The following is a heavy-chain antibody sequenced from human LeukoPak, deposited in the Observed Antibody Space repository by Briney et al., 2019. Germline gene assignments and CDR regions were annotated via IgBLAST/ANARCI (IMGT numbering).Heavy chain of an antibody. V-gene: IGHV4-59*12. CDR2: ISYSGNT. CDR1: GGSISSYY. Sequence: SETLSLTCTVSGGSISSYYWSWIRQPPGKGLEWIGYISYSGNTNYNPSLKSRVTISVDTSKNQFSLRLSSVAAADTAVYYCARGQAFDIWGQGTMVTVSS. CDR3: ARGQAFDI. J-gene: IGHJ3*02.